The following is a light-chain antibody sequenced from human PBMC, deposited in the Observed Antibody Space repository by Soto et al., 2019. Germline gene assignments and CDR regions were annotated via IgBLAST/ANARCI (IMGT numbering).Light chain of an antibody. Sequence: IVLTQSPGTLSLSPVERATLSCRASECVSSSYLAWYQQKPGHAPRRLSYGASSRATGIPDRFSGSGSGTDFTLTISRLEPEDFAVYYCQQYGSSPWTFGQGTKVDIK. CDR3: QQYGSSPWT. V-gene: IGKV3-20*01. CDR1: ECVSSSY. J-gene: IGKJ1*01. CDR2: GAS.